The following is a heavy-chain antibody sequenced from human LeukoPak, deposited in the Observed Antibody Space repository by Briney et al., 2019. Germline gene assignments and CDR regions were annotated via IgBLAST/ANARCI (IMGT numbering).Heavy chain of an antibody. V-gene: IGHV1-18*01. CDR3: ASPLFDYGDTPSYYYYMDV. J-gene: IGHJ6*03. CDR2: ISAYDGNT. CDR1: GYTFTSYG. D-gene: IGHD4-17*01. Sequence: GASVKVSCKASGYTFTSYGISWVRQAPGQGLEWMGWISAYDGNTNYAQKLQGRVTMTTDTSTSTAYMELSSLRSEDTAVYYCASPLFDYGDTPSYYYYMDVWGKGTTVTVSS.